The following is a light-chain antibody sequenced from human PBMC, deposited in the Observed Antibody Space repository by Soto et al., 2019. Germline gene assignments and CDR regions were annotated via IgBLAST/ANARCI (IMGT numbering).Light chain of an antibody. J-gene: IGKJ3*01. CDR3: QQYGSSPLFT. Sequence: DIVMTQTPLSSPVTLGQPASISCRSSQSLVHSDGNTYLSWLQQRPGQPPRLLIYGASSRATGIPDRFSGSGSGTDFTLTISRLEPEDFAVYYCQQYGSSPLFTFGPGTRWIS. CDR1: QSLVHSDGNTY. V-gene: IGKV2-24*01. CDR2: GAS.